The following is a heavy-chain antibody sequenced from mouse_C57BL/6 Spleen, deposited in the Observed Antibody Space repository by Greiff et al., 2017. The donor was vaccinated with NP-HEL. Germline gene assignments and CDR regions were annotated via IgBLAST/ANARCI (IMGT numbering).Heavy chain of an antibody. V-gene: IGHV1-64*01. CDR1: GYTFTSYW. CDR2: IHPNSGST. CDR3: ARSEGDSSGYYAMDY. J-gene: IGHJ4*01. Sequence: VQLQQPGAELVKPGASVKLSCKASGYTFTSYWMHWVKQRPGQGLEWIGMIHPNSGSTNYNEKFKSKATLTVDKSSSTAYMQLSSLTSEDSAVYYGARSEGDSSGYYAMDYWGQGTSVTVSS. D-gene: IGHD3-2*02.